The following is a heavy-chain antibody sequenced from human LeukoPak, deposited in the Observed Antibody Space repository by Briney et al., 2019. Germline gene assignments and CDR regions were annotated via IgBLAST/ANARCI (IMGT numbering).Heavy chain of an antibody. CDR2: INPNSGGT. D-gene: IGHD3-10*01. V-gene: IGHV1-2*02. J-gene: IGHJ4*02. Sequence: ASVKVSCKASGYTFTGNHMHWVRQAPGQGLEWMGWINPNSGGTNYAQRFQGRVTMTRDTSISTVYMELSRLTSDDTAVYYCARGDGSGRYCIEYWGQGTLVAVAS. CDR3: ARGDGSGRYCIEY. CDR1: GYTFTGNH.